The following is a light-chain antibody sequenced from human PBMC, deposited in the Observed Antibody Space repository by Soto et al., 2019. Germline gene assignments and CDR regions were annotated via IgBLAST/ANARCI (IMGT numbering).Light chain of an antibody. CDR1: SGSVSTSYY. CDR3: VLYMGSGPLV. Sequence: QAVVTQEPSFSVSPGGTVTLTCGLSSGSVSTSYYPSWYQQTPGQAPRTLIYSTNTRSSGVPDRFSGSILGNKAALTITGAQADDESDYYCVLYMGSGPLVFGTGTKVTVL. J-gene: IGLJ1*01. CDR2: STN. V-gene: IGLV8-61*01.